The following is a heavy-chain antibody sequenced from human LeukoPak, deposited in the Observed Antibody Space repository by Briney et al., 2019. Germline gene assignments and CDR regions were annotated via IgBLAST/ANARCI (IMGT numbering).Heavy chain of an antibody. CDR1: RGTFSSYA. D-gene: IGHD2-2*01. J-gene: IGHJ6*03. Sequence: ASVKVSCKASRGTFSSYAISWVRQAPGQGLEWRGGIIPIFGTANYAQKLQGRVTITTDESTSTAYMELSSLRSEDTAVYYCARMMRYCSSTSCSCYYMDVWGKGTTVTVSS. CDR3: ARMMRYCSSTSCSCYYMDV. CDR2: IIPIFGTA. V-gene: IGHV1-69*05.